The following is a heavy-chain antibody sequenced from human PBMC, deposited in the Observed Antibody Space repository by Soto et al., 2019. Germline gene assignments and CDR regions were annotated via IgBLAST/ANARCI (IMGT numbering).Heavy chain of an antibody. CDR1: SGSISSSNW. D-gene: IGHD4-4*01. V-gene: IGHV4-4*02. CDR2: IYHSGST. Sequence: PSETLSLTCAVSSGSISSSNWWSWVRQPPGKGLEWIGEIYHSGSTNYNPSLTSRVTISVDKSKNQFSPKLSSVTAADTAVYYCARVSGTNYVYYYYDMDVWGQGTTVTVSS. CDR3: ARVSGTNYVYYYYDMDV. J-gene: IGHJ6*02.